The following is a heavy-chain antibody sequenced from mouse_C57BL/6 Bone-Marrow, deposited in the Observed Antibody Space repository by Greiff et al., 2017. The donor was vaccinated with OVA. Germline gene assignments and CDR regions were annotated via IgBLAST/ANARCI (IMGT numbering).Heavy chain of an antibody. CDR2: IFPGSGST. CDR1: GYTFTSHW. CDR3: AREENDRDDFDY. J-gene: IGHJ2*01. D-gene: IGHD2-12*01. V-gene: IGHV1-56*01. Sequence: VQLQQSGPELVRPGASVKISCKAPGYTFTSHWMQWVRQRPGQGLEWIGEIFPGSGSTYYNEKFKGKATLTVDTSSSTAYRQLSSLTSEDSAVDCCAREENDRDDFDYWGQGTTLTVSS.